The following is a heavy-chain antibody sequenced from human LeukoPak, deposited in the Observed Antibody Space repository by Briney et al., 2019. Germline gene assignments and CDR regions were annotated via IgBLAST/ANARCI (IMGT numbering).Heavy chain of an antibody. CDR1: EFTFSTYW. V-gene: IGHV3-7*01. J-gene: IGHJ3*02. Sequence: PGGSLRLSCAASEFTFSTYWMTWVRQAPGKGLEWVADIKQDGSEKYYVDSVKGRFTISRQNAKKSLFLQMNSLRAEDTAVYYCARHRSGCSQDDAFDIWGQGTLVTVSS. CDR3: ARHRSGCSQDDAFDI. CDR2: IKQDGSEK. D-gene: IGHD2-15*01.